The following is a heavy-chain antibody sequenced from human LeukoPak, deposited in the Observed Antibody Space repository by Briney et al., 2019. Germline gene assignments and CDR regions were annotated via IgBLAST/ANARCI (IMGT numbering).Heavy chain of an antibody. V-gene: IGHV3-23*01. J-gene: IGHJ4*02. CDR2: ISGSGGST. CDR1: GFTFSSYA. CDR3: AKALHYYDSSGYYYIGY. D-gene: IGHD3-22*01. Sequence: PGGSLRLSCAASGFTFSSYAMSWVRQASGKGLEWVSAISGSGGSTYYADSVKGRFTISRDNSKNTLYLQMNSLRAEDTAVYYCAKALHYYDSSGYYYIGYWGQGTLVTVSS.